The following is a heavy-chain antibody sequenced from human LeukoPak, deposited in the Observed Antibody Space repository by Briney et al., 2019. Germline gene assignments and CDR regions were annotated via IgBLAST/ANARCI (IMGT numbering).Heavy chain of an antibody. V-gene: IGHV4-39*01. CDR3: ATGSGGSHNWFDP. J-gene: IGHJ5*02. CDR2: ICYSRRT. D-gene: IGHD2-15*01. CDR1: GGSISSITYY. Sequence: SESLSLTCTVSGGSISSITYYWGWVRQPPGKGLDWIGSICYSRRTYGNPSLKSRVTISVDTSKNQFSLKLSSVTDADTAVYYCATGSGGSHNWFDPWGQGTLVTVSS.